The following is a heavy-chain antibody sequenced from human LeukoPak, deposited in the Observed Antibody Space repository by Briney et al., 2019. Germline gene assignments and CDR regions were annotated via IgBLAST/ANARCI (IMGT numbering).Heavy chain of an antibody. V-gene: IGHV7-4-1*02. D-gene: IGHD6-13*01. J-gene: IGHJ5*02. CDR3: ARGLTSEGYSSSWYNWFDP. CDR2: INTNTGNP. CDR1: GYTFTSYA. Sequence: ASVKVSCKASGYTFTSYAMNWVRQAPGQGLGWMGWINTNTGNPTYAQGFTGRFVFSLDTSVSTAYLQISSLKAEDTAVYYCARGLTSEGYSSSWYNWFDPWGQGTLVTVSS.